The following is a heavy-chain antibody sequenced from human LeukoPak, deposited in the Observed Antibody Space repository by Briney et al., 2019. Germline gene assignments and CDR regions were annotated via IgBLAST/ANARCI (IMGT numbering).Heavy chain of an antibody. CDR1: GGTFSSYT. CDR3: ARVDVDIAMVTRRYYYYGMDV. CDR2: IIPILGIA. V-gene: IGHV1-69*02. Sequence: GASVKVSCKASGGTFSSYTISWVRQAPGQGLEWMGRIIPILGIANYAQKFQGRVTITADKSTSTAYMELSSLRSEDTAVYYCARVDVDIAMVTRRYYYYGMDVWGQGTTVTVSS. D-gene: IGHD5-18*01. J-gene: IGHJ6*02.